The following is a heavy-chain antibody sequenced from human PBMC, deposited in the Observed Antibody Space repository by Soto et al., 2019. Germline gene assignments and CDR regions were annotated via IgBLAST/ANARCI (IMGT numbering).Heavy chain of an antibody. Sequence: PSETLSLTCAVYGGSFSGYYWSWIRKPPGKGLEWIGEINHSGSTNYNPSLKSRVTISVDTSKNQFSLKLSSVTAADTAVYYCASLGSGSYYYYYYMDVWGKGTTVXVSS. V-gene: IGHV4-34*01. CDR3: ASLGSGSYYYYYYMDV. J-gene: IGHJ6*03. D-gene: IGHD3-10*01. CDR2: INHSGST. CDR1: GGSFSGYY.